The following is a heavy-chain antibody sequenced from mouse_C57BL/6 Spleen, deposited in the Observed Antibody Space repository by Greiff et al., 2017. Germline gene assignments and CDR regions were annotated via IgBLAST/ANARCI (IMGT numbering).Heavy chain of an antibody. Sequence: EVKLQQSGPELVKPGASVKISCKASGYSFTDYNMNWVKQSNGKSLEWIGVINPNYGTTSYNQKFKGKATLTVDQSSSTAYMQLNSLTSEDSAVXYCAKHYYGSSPFDYWGQGTTLTVSS. J-gene: IGHJ2*01. D-gene: IGHD1-1*01. CDR1: GYSFTDYN. CDR3: AKHYYGSSPFDY. CDR2: INPNYGTT. V-gene: IGHV1-39*01.